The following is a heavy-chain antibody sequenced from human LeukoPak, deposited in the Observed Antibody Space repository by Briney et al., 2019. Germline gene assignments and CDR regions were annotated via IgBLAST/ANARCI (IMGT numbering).Heavy chain of an antibody. Sequence: SETLSLTCIVSGGSLSSVTYYCSSIRLPPGEGLEWCGNIYYTGSTKYRLSLPSQITISVGTSRNQFSLKMSSATAADTAVYYGARVYSHVHSSCWGQRILVTVSS. D-gene: IGHD2/OR15-2a*01. J-gene: IGHJ4*02. V-gene: IGHV4-61*01. CDR2: IYYTGST. CDR1: GGSLSSVTYY. CDR3: ARVYSHVHSSC.